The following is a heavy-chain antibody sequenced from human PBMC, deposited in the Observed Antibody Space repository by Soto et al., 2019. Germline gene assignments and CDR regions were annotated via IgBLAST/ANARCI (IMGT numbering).Heavy chain of an antibody. CDR3: ALRQFRDYIRYIFYS. CDR1: GYTFTENQ. Sequence: ASVKASCKASGYTFTENQIHWLRRAPGQRLEWMGRIDPKSGDTTFAQTYQGRVTMTRDTSSNTVYMELTRLTSDDTAIYYCALRQFRDYIRYIFYSCGQGTLVTVSS. CDR2: IDPKSGDT. J-gene: IGHJ5*02. D-gene: IGHD3-16*01. V-gene: IGHV1-2*02.